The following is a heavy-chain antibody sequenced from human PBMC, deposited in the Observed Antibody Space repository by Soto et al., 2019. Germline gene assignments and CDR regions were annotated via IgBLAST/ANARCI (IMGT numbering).Heavy chain of an antibody. CDR3: ARGYSTMVRGVSLSYFDY. CDR1: GVSISSSSYY. Sequence: SETLSLTCTVSGVSISSSSYYWGWIRQPPGKGLEWIGDINYSGSTNYNPSLKSRVTISVDTSKNQFSLKLSSVTAADTAVYYCARGYSTMVRGVSLSYFDYWGQGTLVTVSS. D-gene: IGHD3-10*01. CDR2: INYSGST. J-gene: IGHJ4*02. V-gene: IGHV4-39*07.